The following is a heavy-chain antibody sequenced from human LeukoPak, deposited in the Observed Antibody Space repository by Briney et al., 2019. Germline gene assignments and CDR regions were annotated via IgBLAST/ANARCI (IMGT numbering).Heavy chain of an antibody. D-gene: IGHD3-3*01. CDR1: GYTFTSYT. V-gene: IGHV7-4-1*02. CDR3: ARGGSEYAFWSVQRSNWFAP. CDR2: INTNTGKS. J-gene: IGHJ5*02. Sequence: ASVKVSCKASGYTFTSYTMNWVRQAPGQGLEWVGWINTNTGKSTYAQGFTGRFVFSLDTSVSTTYLQINSLKAEDTAVYYCARGGSEYAFWSVQRSNWFAPWGQGTLITVSS.